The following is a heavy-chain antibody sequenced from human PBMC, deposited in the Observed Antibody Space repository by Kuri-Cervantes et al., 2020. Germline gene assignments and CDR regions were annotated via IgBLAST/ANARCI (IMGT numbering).Heavy chain of an antibody. D-gene: IGHD2-2*01. Sequence: GESLKISCVASGFSFSGSWMSWVRQAPGKGLVWVSRISSDGSSFSHADPVKGRFTISRDNAKNMLYLQMNSLRADDTAVYYCARLSSNAGKDHWGPGALVTVSS. CDR3: ARLSSNAGKDH. J-gene: IGHJ4*02. V-gene: IGHV3-74*01. CDR2: ISSDGSSF. CDR1: GFSFSGSW.